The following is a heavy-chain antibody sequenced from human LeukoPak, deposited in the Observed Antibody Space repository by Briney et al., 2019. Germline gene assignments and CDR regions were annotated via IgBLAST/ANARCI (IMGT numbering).Heavy chain of an antibody. J-gene: IGHJ4*02. CDR3: AVRPYDYVWEKENFDY. V-gene: IGHV4-39*01. Sequence: SETLSLTCTVSGGSISSSSYYWGWIRQPPGKGLEWIGSIYYSGSTYYNPSLKSRVTISVDTSKNQFSLKLSSVTAADTAVYYCAVRPYDYVWEKENFDYWGQGTLVTASS. CDR2: IYYSGST. D-gene: IGHD3-16*01. CDR1: GGSISSSSYY.